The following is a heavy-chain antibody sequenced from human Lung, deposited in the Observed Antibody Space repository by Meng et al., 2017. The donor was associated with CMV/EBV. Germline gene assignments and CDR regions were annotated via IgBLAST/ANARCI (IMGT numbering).Heavy chain of an antibody. V-gene: IGHV3-64*02. CDR2: ISSNGGST. CDR1: GFTFSSYA. J-gene: IGHJ4*02. Sequence: GGSLRLXCAASGFTFSSYAMHWVRQAPGKGLEYVSAISSNGGSTYYADSVNGRFTISRDNSKNTLYLQMGSLRAEDMAVYYCARDHDYDFWSGYVDYWGQGXLVTVSS. D-gene: IGHD3-3*01. CDR3: ARDHDYDFWSGYVDY.